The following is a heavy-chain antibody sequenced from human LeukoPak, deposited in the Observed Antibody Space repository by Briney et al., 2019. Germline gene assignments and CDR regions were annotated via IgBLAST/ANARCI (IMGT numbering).Heavy chain of an antibody. CDR2: IYHSGST. Sequence: PSETLSLTCAVSGYSISSGDYWGWIRQPPGKGLEWIGSIYHSGSTYYNPSLKSRVTISVDTSKNQFSLKLSSVTAADTAVYYCARHGMSDYYYYYYMDVWGKGTTVTVSS. CDR1: GYSISSGDY. J-gene: IGHJ6*03. D-gene: IGHD1-26*01. CDR3: ARHGMSDYYYYYYMDV. V-gene: IGHV4-38-2*01.